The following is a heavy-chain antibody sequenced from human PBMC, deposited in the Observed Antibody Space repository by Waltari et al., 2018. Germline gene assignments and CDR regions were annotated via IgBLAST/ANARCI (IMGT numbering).Heavy chain of an antibody. J-gene: IGHJ4*02. CDR1: GGSFSGYY. CDR2: INHSGST. Sequence: QVQLQQWGAGLLKPSETLSLTCAVYGGSFSGYYWSWIRQPPWKGLEWIGEINHSGSTNYNPSLKSRVIISVDTSKNQFSLKLSSVTAADTAVYFCARPGAFVASRGNRFDYWGQGTLVTVSS. CDR3: ARPGAFVASRGNRFDY. D-gene: IGHD1-1*01. V-gene: IGHV4-34*01.